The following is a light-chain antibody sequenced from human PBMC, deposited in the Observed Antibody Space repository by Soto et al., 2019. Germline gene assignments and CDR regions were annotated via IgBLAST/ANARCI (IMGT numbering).Light chain of an antibody. CDR3: QQYGSAPWT. CDR2: AAS. Sequence: EIVLTQSPGTLSLSPGERASLSCSASKSVNNNYLDWYQPSPGQSPRLLIAAASNRARGNPYRFGGSGSGTDITLNVSRLEPEDCAVDYWQQYGSAPWTFGQGTKVEI. V-gene: IGKV3-20*01. J-gene: IGKJ1*01. CDR1: KSVNNNY.